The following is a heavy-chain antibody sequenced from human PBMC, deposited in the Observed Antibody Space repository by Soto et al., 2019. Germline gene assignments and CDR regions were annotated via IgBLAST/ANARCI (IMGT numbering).Heavy chain of an antibody. Sequence: GVSLRLSCAASGFTFSSYSMNWVRQAPGKGLEWVSSISSSSSYIYYADSVKGRFTISRDNAKNSLYLQMNSLRAEDTAVYYCARDKEEQLVRRPWDYWGQGTLVTVSS. CDR2: ISSSSSYI. CDR3: ARDKEEQLVRRPWDY. V-gene: IGHV3-21*01. CDR1: GFTFSSYS. D-gene: IGHD6-6*01. J-gene: IGHJ4*02.